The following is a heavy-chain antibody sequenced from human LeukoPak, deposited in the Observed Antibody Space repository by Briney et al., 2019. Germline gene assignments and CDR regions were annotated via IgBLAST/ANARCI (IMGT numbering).Heavy chain of an antibody. CDR1: GFTFSSYS. V-gene: IGHV3-21*01. Sequence: GGSLRLSCAASGFTFSSYSMNWVRQAPGKGLEWVSSISSSSSYIYYADSVKGRFTISRDNAKHSLYLQMNSLRAEDTAVYYCGSLVVPADIRGDRYMDVWGKGTRVTVSS. CDR2: ISSSSSYI. CDR3: GSLVVPADIRGDRYMDV. J-gene: IGHJ6*03. D-gene: IGHD2-2*01.